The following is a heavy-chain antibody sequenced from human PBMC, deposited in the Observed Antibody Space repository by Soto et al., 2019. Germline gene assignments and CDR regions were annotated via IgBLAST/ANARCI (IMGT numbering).Heavy chain of an antibody. CDR1: GFTFSSYG. Sequence: GGSLRLSGAASGFTFSSYGMHCVRQAPGKALEWVAVIWYDGSNKYYADSVKGRFTISRDNSKNTLYLQMNSLRAEDTAVYYCARDAYYDFWSGYLEPNYYYYGMDVWGQGTTVTVSS. D-gene: IGHD3-3*01. CDR3: ARDAYYDFWSGYLEPNYYYYGMDV. J-gene: IGHJ6*02. CDR2: IWYDGSNK. V-gene: IGHV3-33*01.